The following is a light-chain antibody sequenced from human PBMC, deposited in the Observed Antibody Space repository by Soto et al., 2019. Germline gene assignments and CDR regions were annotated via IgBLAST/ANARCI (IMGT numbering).Light chain of an antibody. CDR2: RNN. Sequence: QSVLTQPPSASGTPGQGVTISCSGSTSNIGSNYVYWYQQLPGTAPKLLIYRNNQRPSAVPDRFSGSKSGTSASLAISGLRSDDEAEDFCATWDDSLNGFYVFGSGTKVTVL. CDR3: ATWDDSLNGFYV. CDR1: TSNIGSNY. V-gene: IGLV1-47*01. J-gene: IGLJ1*01.